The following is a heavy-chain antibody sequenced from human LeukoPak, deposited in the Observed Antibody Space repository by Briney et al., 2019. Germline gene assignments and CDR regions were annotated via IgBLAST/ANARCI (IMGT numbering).Heavy chain of an antibody. D-gene: IGHD1-26*01. Sequence: SVKVSCKASGGTFSSYAISWVRQAPGQGLEWMGRIIPILGIANYAQKFQGRVTITADKSTSTAYMELSSLRSEDTAVYYCARDSAGAPEGYWGQGTLVTVSS. CDR2: IIPILGIA. CDR3: ARDSAGAPEGY. V-gene: IGHV1-69*04. J-gene: IGHJ4*02. CDR1: GGTFSSYA.